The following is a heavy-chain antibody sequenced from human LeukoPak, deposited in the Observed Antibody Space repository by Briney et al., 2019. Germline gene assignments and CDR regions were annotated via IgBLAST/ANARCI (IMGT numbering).Heavy chain of an antibody. D-gene: IGHD2-2*01. J-gene: IGHJ6*03. V-gene: IGHV3-21*04. Sequence: PGGSLRLSCAASGFTFSSYSMNWVRQAPGKGLEWVSSISSSSSYIYYADSVKGRFTISRDNAKNSLYLQMNSLRAEDTAVYYCARVGYSCSSTSCYADPELYYYYYYMDVWGKGTTVTISS. CDR3: ARVGYSCSSTSCYADPELYYYYYYMDV. CDR2: ISSSSSYI. CDR1: GFTFSSYS.